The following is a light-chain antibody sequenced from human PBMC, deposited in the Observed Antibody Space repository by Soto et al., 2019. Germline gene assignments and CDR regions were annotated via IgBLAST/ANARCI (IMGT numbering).Light chain of an antibody. CDR2: ASS. CDR1: QSVSIY. Sequence: DIQMTQSPSSLSASVGDRVTITCRTSQSVSIYVNWYQQKPGKAPILLIYASSSLQSGVPSRFSGSGSGTDFTLTISSLEPEDFATYYCRQSYSTPTFGQGPRWIS. CDR3: RQSYSTPT. V-gene: IGKV1-39*01. J-gene: IGKJ2*01.